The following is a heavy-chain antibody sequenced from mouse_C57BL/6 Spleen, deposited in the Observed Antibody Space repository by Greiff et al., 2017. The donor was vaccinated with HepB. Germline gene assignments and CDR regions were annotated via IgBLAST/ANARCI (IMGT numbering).Heavy chain of an antibody. CDR2: IDPEDGDT. CDR3: TIEANPYHYAMDY. J-gene: IGHJ4*01. CDR1: GFNIKDYY. V-gene: IGHV14-1*01. D-gene: IGHD6-1*01. Sequence: EVQLQQSGAELVRPGASVKLSCTASGFNIKDYYMHWVKQRPEQGLEWIGRIDPEDGDTEYAPKFQGKATMTADTSSNTAYMQLSSLTSEDTAVYYCTIEANPYHYAMDYWGQGTSVTVSS.